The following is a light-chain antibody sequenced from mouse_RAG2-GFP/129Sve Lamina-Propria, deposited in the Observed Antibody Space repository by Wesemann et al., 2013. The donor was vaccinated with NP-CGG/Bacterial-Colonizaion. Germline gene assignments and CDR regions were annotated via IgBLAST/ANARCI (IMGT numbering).Light chain of an antibody. Sequence: QIVLSQSPAILSASPGEKVTMTCRASSSVSYMYWYQQKSGTSPKLLIYSTSNLASGVPARFSGSGSGTSYSLTISSMEAEDAATYYCQQWSSNPWTFGGGTKLEIK. CDR3: QQWSSNPWT. J-gene: IGKJ1*01. V-gene: IGKV4-72*01. CDR1: SSVSY. CDR2: STS.